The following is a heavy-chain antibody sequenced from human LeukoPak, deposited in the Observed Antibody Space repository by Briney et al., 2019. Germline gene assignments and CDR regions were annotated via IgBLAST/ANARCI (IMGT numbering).Heavy chain of an antibody. Sequence: PGRSLRLSCAASGFTFDDYAVHWVRQAPGKGLEWVSGISWNSGSIGYADSVKGRFTISRDNAKNSLYLQMNSLRAEDTALYYCAKDHRYCSGGSCFDWGQGTLVTVSS. D-gene: IGHD2-15*01. J-gene: IGHJ4*02. V-gene: IGHV3-9*01. CDR3: AKDHRYCSGGSCFD. CDR2: ISWNSGSI. CDR1: GFTFDDYA.